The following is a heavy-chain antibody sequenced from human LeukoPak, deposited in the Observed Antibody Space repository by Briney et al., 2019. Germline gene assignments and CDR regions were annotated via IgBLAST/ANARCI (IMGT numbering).Heavy chain of an antibody. CDR3: ASMVRGAY. Sequence: MSSETLSLTCAVYGGSFSGYYWSWIRQPPGKGLEWIGEINHSGSTNYNPSLKSRVTISVDTSKNQFSLKLSSVTAADTAVYYCASMVRGAYWGQGTLVTVSS. D-gene: IGHD3-10*01. V-gene: IGHV4-34*01. CDR1: GGSFSGYY. CDR2: INHSGST. J-gene: IGHJ4*02.